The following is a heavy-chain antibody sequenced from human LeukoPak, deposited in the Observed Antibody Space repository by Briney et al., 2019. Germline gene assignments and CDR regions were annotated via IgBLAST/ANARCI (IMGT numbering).Heavy chain of an antibody. Sequence: GESLKISCKGSGYSFTSYWIGWVRQMPGKGLEWMGIIYPGDSDTRYSPSFQGQVTISADKSISTAYLQWSSLKPSDTAMYYCARVRSGYCSSTSCVGFDYWGQGTLVTVSS. J-gene: IGHJ4*02. CDR3: ARVRSGYCSSTSCVGFDY. CDR2: IYPGDSDT. CDR1: GYSFTSYW. V-gene: IGHV5-51*01. D-gene: IGHD2-2*01.